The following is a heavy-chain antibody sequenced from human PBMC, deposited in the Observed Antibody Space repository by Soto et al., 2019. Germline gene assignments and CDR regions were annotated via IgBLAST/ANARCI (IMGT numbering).Heavy chain of an antibody. CDR2: IYNSGST. J-gene: IGHJ6*02. Sequence: SETLSLTCTVSGGSISTYYWSWIRRPPGKGLEWFGYIYNSGSTHSNPSLQSRVTISVDTSKNQFSLKLSSVTAADTAIYYCARARITMVREVIKYNMDVWGQGTTVTVSS. CDR1: GGSISTYY. CDR3: ARARITMVREVIKYNMDV. D-gene: IGHD3-10*01. V-gene: IGHV4-59*01.